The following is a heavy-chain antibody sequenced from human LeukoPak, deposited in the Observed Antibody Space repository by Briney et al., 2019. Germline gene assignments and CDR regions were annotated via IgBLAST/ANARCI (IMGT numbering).Heavy chain of an antibody. J-gene: IGHJ4*02. CDR1: GGSISSSSYY. D-gene: IGHD4-23*01. V-gene: IGHV4-39*07. CDR3: ARLHDYGGNDDFDY. Sequence: KPSETLSLTCTVSGGSISSSSYYWGWIRQPPGKGLEWIGSIYYSGSTNYNPSLKSRVTISVDTSKNQFSLKLSSVTAADTAVYYCARLHDYGGNDDFDYWGQGTLVTVSS. CDR2: IYYSGST.